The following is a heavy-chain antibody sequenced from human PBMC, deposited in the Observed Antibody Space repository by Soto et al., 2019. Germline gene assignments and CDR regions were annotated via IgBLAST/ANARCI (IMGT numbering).Heavy chain of an antibody. J-gene: IGHJ4*02. CDR2: IYSGGST. CDR1: GFPVITKY. D-gene: IGHD3-16*01. Sequence: GGSLRHSCAASGFPVITKYMSWVRQAPGKGLEWVSVIYSGGSTFYADSVRGRFTISRDNSKNTVNLQMNSLRAEDTAVYYCARDPWAADYWGQGTLVTVSS. V-gene: IGHV3-66*01. CDR3: ARDPWAADY.